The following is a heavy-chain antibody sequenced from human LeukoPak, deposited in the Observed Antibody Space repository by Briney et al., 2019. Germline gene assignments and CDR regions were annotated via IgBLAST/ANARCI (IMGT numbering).Heavy chain of an antibody. D-gene: IGHD3-3*01. V-gene: IGHV3-30-3*01. J-gene: IGHJ4*02. CDR2: ISYDGSNK. Sequence: GGSLRLSCAASGFTFSSYAMHWVRQAPGKGLEWVAVISYDGSNKYYADSVKGRFTISRDNSKNTLYLQMNSLRAEDTAVYYCAREEYGLTYYDFWSGLDYWGQGTLVTVSS. CDR3: AREEYGLTYYDFWSGLDY. CDR1: GFTFSSYA.